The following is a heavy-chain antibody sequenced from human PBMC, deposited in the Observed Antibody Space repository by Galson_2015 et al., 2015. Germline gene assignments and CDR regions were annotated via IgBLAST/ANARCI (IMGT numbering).Heavy chain of an antibody. CDR3: ARVGPVAGSPYDY. J-gene: IGHJ4*02. Sequence: SVKVSCKASGYTFTGYYLHWVRQAPGQGLEWMGWINPNNGGTNYAQKFQGWVTMTRDTSISTAYMELSRLRSDDTAVYYCARVGPVAGSPYDYWGQGTLVTVSS. V-gene: IGHV1-2*04. CDR1: GYTFTGYY. D-gene: IGHD6-19*01. CDR2: INPNNGGT.